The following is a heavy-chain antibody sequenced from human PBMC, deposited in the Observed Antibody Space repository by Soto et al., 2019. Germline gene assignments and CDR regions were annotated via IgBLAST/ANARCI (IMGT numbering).Heavy chain of an antibody. D-gene: IGHD3-22*01. CDR2: IYSGGST. CDR1: GFTDSNNY. CDR3: SRRYYYDSSGYYWYFDL. V-gene: IGHV3-53*01. Sequence: SRGSLRLSCAASGFTDSNNYMRWVRQAPGKGLEWVSVIYSGGSTYYADSVKGRLTISRDNYKNTLHLQMNSPRADDTAVYYCSRRYYYDSSGYYWYFDLWGRGTLVTV. J-gene: IGHJ2*01.